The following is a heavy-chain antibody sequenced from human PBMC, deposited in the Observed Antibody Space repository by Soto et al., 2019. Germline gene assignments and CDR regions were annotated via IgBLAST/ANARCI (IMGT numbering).Heavy chain of an antibody. CDR2: IYYSGST. J-gene: IGHJ4*02. V-gene: IGHV4-59*01. Sequence: QVQLQESGPGLVKPSETLSLTCTVSGGSISSYYWSWIRQPPGKGLEWIGYIYYSGSTNYNPPLKSRVTISVDTSKNQFSLKLSSVTAADTAVYYCARGPEWELPYFDYWGQGTLVTVSS. CDR1: GGSISSYY. D-gene: IGHD1-26*01. CDR3: ARGPEWELPYFDY.